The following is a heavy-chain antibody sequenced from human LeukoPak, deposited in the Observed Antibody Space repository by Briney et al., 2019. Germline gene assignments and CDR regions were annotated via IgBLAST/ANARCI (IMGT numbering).Heavy chain of an antibody. CDR2: ISGSGGST. CDR1: GFTFSSYA. Sequence: PGGSLRLSCAASGFTFSSYAMSWVRQAPGKGLEWVSAISGSGGSTYYADSVKGRFTISRDNSKNTLYLQMNSLRAEDTAVYYCAKTIVVDTQAGYFHYWGQGTLVTVSS. CDR3: AKTIVVDTQAGYFHY. J-gene: IGHJ4*02. D-gene: IGHD3-22*01. V-gene: IGHV3-23*01.